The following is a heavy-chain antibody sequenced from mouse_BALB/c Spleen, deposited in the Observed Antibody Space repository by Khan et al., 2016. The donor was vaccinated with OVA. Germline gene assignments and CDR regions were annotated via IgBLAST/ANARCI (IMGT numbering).Heavy chain of an antibody. CDR2: ITYSGNT. CDR3: ARVYRGDIDY. V-gene: IGHV3-2*02. D-gene: IGHD2-14*01. Sequence: EVQLVESGPGLVKPSQSLSLTCTVTGYSITSDYAWNWIRQFPGNKLEWMGFITYSGNTNYNPSLKSRFSITRDTSKNQFFLQLNSVTTGDTAAYYCARVYRGDIDYWGQGTTLTVSS. CDR1: GYSITSDYA. J-gene: IGHJ2*01.